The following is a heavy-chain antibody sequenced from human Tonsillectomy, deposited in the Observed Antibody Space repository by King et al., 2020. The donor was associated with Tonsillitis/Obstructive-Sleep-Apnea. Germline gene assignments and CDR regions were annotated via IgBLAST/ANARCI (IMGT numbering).Heavy chain of an antibody. CDR2: INHSGTT. CDR1: GGSFSGYY. Sequence: QVQLQQWGAGLLKPSETLSLTCAVYGGSFSGYYWSWIRQPPGKGLEWIGEINHSGTTNYNPSLKSRVTISVDTSKNQLSLKLSSVTAADTAVYYCARGDIVVVPARPDYWGQGTLVTVSS. J-gene: IGHJ4*02. V-gene: IGHV4-34*01. D-gene: IGHD2-2*01. CDR3: ARGDIVVVPARPDY.